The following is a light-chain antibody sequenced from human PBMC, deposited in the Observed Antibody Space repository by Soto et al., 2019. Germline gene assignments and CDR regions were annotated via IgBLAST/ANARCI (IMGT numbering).Light chain of an antibody. CDR1: DTINIY. CDR3: QQRYNWPPLT. CDR2: DAS. V-gene: IGKV3-11*01. Sequence: VVLTQSPATLSLSPGERATLSCSASDTINIYLAWYQQKPGQAPRLLIYDASNRATGIPARFSGSGSGTDFTLTISSLEPEDFAIYYCQQRYNWPPLTFGQGTRLEIK. J-gene: IGKJ5*01.